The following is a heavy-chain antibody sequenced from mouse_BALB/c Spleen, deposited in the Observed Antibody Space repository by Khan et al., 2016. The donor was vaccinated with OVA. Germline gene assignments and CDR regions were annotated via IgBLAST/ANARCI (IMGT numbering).Heavy chain of an antibody. CDR3: TRGGGGNRFAY. CDR2: ISTYYGHA. Sequence: QVQLQQSGAELVRPGVSVKISCKGSGYTFTDFTMHWVKQSHAMSLEWIGVISTYYGHATYNQKFKDKATMTVDKSSSTAYMELARLTSEDSAICYVTRGGGGNRFAYWGQGTLVTVSA. CDR1: GYTFTDFT. J-gene: IGHJ3*01. V-gene: IGHV1S137*01.